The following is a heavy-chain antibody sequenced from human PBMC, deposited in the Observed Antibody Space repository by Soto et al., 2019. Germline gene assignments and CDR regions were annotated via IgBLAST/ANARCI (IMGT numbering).Heavy chain of an antibody. CDR2: IWYDGSNK. J-gene: IGHJ6*02. V-gene: IGHV3-33*01. Sequence: QVQLVESGGGVVQPGRSLRLSCAASGFTFSSYGMHWVRQAPGKGLEWVAVIWYDGSNKYYADSVKGRFTISRDNSKNTLYRQMYSLRAEDTAVYYCAREIAARPGFYYYYGMDVWGQGTTVTVSS. CDR3: AREIAARPGFYYYYGMDV. D-gene: IGHD6-6*01. CDR1: GFTFSSYG.